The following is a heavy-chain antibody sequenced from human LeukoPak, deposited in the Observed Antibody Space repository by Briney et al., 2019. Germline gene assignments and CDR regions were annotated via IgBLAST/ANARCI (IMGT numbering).Heavy chain of an antibody. J-gene: IGHJ4*02. Sequence: SVKVSCKASGGTFSSYAISWVRQAPGQGLEWMGRIIPIFGIANYAQKFQGRVTITADKSTSTAYMELSSLRSEDTAVYYCARDELVVSAAIWGQGALVTVSS. CDR2: IIPIFGIA. D-gene: IGHD2-2*01. V-gene: IGHV1-69*04. CDR1: GGTFSSYA. CDR3: ARDELVVSAAI.